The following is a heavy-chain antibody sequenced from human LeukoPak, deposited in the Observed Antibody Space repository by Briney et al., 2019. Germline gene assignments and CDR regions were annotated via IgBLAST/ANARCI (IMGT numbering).Heavy chain of an antibody. Sequence: PGGSLRLSCAASGFTFSNYGMHWVRQAPGRGLEWVAVIWYDGSNKYYADSVKGRFTISRDNSKNTLYLQMNSLRAEDTAVYYCARDKGDLPSYYYYYGMDVWGKGTTVTVSS. CDR3: ARDKGDLPSYYYYYGMDV. CDR1: GFTFSNYG. D-gene: IGHD1-26*01. J-gene: IGHJ6*04. CDR2: IWYDGSNK. V-gene: IGHV3-33*01.